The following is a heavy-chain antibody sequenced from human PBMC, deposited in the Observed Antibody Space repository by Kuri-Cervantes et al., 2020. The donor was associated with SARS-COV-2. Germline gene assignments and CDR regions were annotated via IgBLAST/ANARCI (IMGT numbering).Heavy chain of an antibody. CDR3: ASGRIYDSSGYSPGGFDY. CDR1: GFTFSSYA. Sequence: GGPLRLSCGASGFTFSSYAMSWVRQAPGKGLEWVSVISGSGGTTYYADSVKGRFTVSRDNSKNTLYLQMNSLRAEDTAVYYCASGRIYDSSGYSPGGFDYWGQGTLVTVSS. D-gene: IGHD3-22*01. CDR2: ISGSGGTT. V-gene: IGHV3-23*01. J-gene: IGHJ4*02.